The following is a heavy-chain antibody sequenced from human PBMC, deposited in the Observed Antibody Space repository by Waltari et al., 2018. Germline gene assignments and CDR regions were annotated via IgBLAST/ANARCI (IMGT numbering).Heavy chain of an antibody. V-gene: IGHV1-24*01. D-gene: IGHD3-22*01. CDR1: GYTLTDLS. CDR2: FDHEDGET. J-gene: IGHJ4*02. Sequence: QVQLVQSGAEVKKPGASVKVSCKVSGYTLTDLSMHWVRQAPGKGLEWMGGFDHEDGETIYEQKFQGRVTMTEDTSTDTAYIELSSLRSEDTAVYYCATDLRNYDSSGYYLWWGQGTLVTVSS. CDR3: ATDLRNYDSSGYYLW.